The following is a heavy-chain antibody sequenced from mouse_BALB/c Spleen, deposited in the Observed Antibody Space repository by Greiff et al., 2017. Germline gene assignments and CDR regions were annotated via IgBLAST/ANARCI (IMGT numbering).Heavy chain of an antibody. Sequence: QVQLKQSGPSLVQPSQSLSITCTVSGFSLTSYGVHWVRQSPGKGLEWLGVIWRGGSTDYNAAFMSRLSITKDNSKSQVFFKMNSLQADDTAIYYCARSYGYDHYYAMDYWGQGTSVTVSS. D-gene: IGHD2-2*01. CDR1: GFSLTSYG. CDR3: ARSYGYDHYYAMDY. CDR2: IWRGGST. V-gene: IGHV2-5-1*01. J-gene: IGHJ4*01.